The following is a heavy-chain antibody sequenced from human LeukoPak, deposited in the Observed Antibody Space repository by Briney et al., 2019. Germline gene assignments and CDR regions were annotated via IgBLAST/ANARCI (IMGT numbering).Heavy chain of an antibody. J-gene: IGHJ6*03. CDR2: INDSGST. D-gene: IGHD3-3*01. CDR3: ARAVRGSAYYTLYYYYYMDV. V-gene: IGHV4-59*11. CDR1: GGSISSHY. Sequence: SETLSLTCTVSGGSISSHYWNWIRQPPGEGLEWIGYINDSGSTNYNSSLKSRVTMSVDTSKNQFSLRLTSVTAADTAVYYCARAVRGSAYYTLYYYYYMDVWGKGTTVTVSS.